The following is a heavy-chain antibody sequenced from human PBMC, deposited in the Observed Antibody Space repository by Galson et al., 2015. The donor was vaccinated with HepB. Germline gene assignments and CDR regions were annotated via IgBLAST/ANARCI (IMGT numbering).Heavy chain of an antibody. V-gene: IGHV2-5*02. CDR3: AHRLHPSFRTVRGIIVPDV. CDR2: IYWDDGK. CDR1: GFSLSTSGVG. D-gene: IGHD3-10*01. J-gene: IGHJ6*02. Sequence: PALVKPTQTLTLTCTFSGFSLSTSGVGVGWIRQPPGKALEWLALIYWDDGKRYSPSLKSSLTITKDTSKNQVVLTMTNMDPVDTATYYCAHRLHPSFRTVRGIIVPDVWGQGTTVTVSS.